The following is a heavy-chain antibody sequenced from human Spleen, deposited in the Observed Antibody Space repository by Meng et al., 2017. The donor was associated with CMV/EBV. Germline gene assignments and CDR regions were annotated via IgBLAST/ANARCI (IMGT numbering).Heavy chain of an antibody. Sequence: CVRQAPGKGLEWLSSISSSSSYIYHADSMKGRFTISRDNAKNSLYLQMNSLRAEDTAVYYCARDLAPQSDYYDSSGYYYLPKGFDYWGQGTLVTVSS. CDR2: ISSSSSYI. V-gene: IGHV3-21*01. CDR3: ARDLAPQSDYYDSSGYYYLPKGFDY. J-gene: IGHJ4*02. D-gene: IGHD3-22*01.